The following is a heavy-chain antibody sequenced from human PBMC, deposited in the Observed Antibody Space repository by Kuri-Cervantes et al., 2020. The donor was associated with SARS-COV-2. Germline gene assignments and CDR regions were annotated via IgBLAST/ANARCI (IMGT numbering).Heavy chain of an antibody. CDR2: IYPGDSDT. D-gene: IGHD6-6*01. J-gene: IGHJ4*02. CDR3: ARIEYRSSSGVGYFNY. V-gene: IGHV5-51*01. Sequence: GESLKISCKGSGYSFTSYWIGWVRQMPGKGLEWMGIIYPGDSDTRYSPSFQGQVTISADKSISTAYLQRSSLKASDTAMYYCARIEYRSSSGVGYFNYWGQGTLVTVSS. CDR1: GYSFTSYW.